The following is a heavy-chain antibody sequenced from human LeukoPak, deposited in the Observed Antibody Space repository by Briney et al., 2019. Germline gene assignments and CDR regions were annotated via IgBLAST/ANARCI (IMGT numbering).Heavy chain of an antibody. D-gene: IGHD3-10*02. CDR3: AELGITMIGGV. J-gene: IGHJ6*04. CDR1: GFTFSSHG. V-gene: IGHV3-48*04. CDR2: ISSSGSTI. Sequence: GGSLRLSCAASGFTFSSHGMSWVRQAPGKGLEWVSYISSSGSTIYYADSVKGRFTISRDNAKNSLYLQMNSLRAEDTAVYYCAELGITMIGGVWGKGTTVTISS.